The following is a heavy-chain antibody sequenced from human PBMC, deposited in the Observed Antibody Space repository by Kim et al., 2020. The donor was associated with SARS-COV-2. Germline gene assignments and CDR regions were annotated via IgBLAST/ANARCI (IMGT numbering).Heavy chain of an antibody. V-gene: IGHV3-53*01. CDR1: GLTVSINY. Sequence: GGSLRLSCAGSGLTVSINYMSWVRQAPGKGLEWVSMIYSDGSTYYADSVKGRFIISRDKSKNTLYLQMSSLTADDTAVYYCARDTYGMDVWGQGTMATVS. CDR2: IYSDGST. CDR3: ARDTYGMDV. J-gene: IGHJ6*02.